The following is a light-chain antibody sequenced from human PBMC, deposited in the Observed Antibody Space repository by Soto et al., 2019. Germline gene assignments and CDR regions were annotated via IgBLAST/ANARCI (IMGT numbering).Light chain of an antibody. CDR1: QSINSN. Sequence: EIVMAQSPATLSLSAGERATLSCRASQSINSNLAWYQQKPGQATRLFMFRASSRANGIPARFSGSGSGTEFTLTLSSLQSEDFAVYYCQQYHNWHPITFGQGTRLEIK. CDR3: QQYHNWHPIT. J-gene: IGKJ5*01. CDR2: RAS. V-gene: IGKV3-15*01.